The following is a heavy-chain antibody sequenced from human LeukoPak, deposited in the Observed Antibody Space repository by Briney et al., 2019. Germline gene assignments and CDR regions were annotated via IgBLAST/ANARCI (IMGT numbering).Heavy chain of an antibody. CDR1: GFTFSSYA. Sequence: PGGSLRLTCAASGFTFSSYAMSWVRHAPGKGLEWVSAISGSGGSTYYADSVKGRFTISRDNSKNTLYLQMNSLRAEDTAVYYCPKDSASFAYNWFDPWGQGTLATVSS. J-gene: IGHJ5*02. V-gene: IGHV3-23*01. CDR2: ISGSGGST. D-gene: IGHD1-26*01. CDR3: PKDSASFAYNWFDP.